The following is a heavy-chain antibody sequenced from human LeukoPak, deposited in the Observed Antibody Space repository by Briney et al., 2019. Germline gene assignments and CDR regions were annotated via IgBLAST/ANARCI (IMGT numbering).Heavy chain of an antibody. V-gene: IGHV5-51*01. D-gene: IGHD3-22*01. Sequence: GESLKISCKGSGYRLSSYWIGWVRQMPGQGLEWMGVMYPGDSDTKYNPSFQGQVTISADNSISTAYLQWGSLKASDTAMYYCAAYVYSGYDSFDIWGQGTMVTVSS. J-gene: IGHJ3*02. CDR3: AAYVYSGYDSFDI. CDR1: GYRLSSYW. CDR2: MYPGDSDT.